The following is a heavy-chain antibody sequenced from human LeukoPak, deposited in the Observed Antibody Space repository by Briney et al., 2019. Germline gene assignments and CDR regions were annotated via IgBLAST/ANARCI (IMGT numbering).Heavy chain of an antibody. Sequence: ASVKVSFKVSGYTLTELSMHWVRQAPGRGLEWMGGFDPEDGETIYARKFQGRLTMTEDTSTDTAYMELSSLRSEDTAVYYCARDRKWELGNWFDPWGQGTMVTVSS. J-gene: IGHJ5*02. CDR1: GYTLTELS. CDR2: FDPEDGET. D-gene: IGHD1-26*01. V-gene: IGHV1-24*01. CDR3: ARDRKWELGNWFDP.